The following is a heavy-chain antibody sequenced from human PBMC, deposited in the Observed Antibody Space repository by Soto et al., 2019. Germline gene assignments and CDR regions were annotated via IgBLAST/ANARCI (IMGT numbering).Heavy chain of an antibody. CDR2: IYYSGST. CDR3: ARIQKALTEWYRGSYCNAFDI. CDR1: GGSISSSSYY. J-gene: IGHJ3*02. V-gene: IGHV4-39*01. Sequence: SETLSLTCTVSGGSISSSSYYWGWIRQPPGKGLEWIGSIYYSGSTYYNPSLKSRVTISVDTSKNQFSLKLSSVTAADTAVYYCARIQKALTEWYRGSYCNAFDIWGQGTMVTVSS. D-gene: IGHD1-26*01.